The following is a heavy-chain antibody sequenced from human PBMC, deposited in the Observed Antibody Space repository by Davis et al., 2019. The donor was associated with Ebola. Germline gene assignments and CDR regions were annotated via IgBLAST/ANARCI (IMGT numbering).Heavy chain of an antibody. Sequence: GESLKISCAASGFTFNKYWMSWVRQAPGKGLEWVANIKQDGSEKYYVDSVKGRFTISRDNAKNSLYLQMNTLRAEDTAVYYCARDPWDLWGQGTLVTVSS. V-gene: IGHV3-7*01. J-gene: IGHJ5*02. CDR1: GFTFNKYW. CDR3: ARDPWDL. CDR2: IKQDGSEK.